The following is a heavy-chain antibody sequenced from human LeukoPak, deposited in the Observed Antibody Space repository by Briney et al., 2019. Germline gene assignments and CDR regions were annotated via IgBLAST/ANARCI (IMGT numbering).Heavy chain of an antibody. CDR3: AKVPRQHDNWFDP. CDR2: ISSDSTII. J-gene: IGHJ5*02. Sequence: GGSLRLSCAASGFTFSSHSMNWVRQAPGKGLEWISYISSDSTIIHYADSVKGRFTISRDDAKSSLYLQMSSLRAEDTAIHYCAKVPRQHDNWFDPWGQGTLVTVSS. CDR1: GFTFSSHS. V-gene: IGHV3-48*01. D-gene: IGHD3-9*01.